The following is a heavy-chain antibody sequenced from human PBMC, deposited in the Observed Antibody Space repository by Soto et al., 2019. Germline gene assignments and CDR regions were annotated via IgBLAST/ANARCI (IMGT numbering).Heavy chain of an antibody. J-gene: IGHJ4*02. CDR1: GFTFSSYW. Sequence: GGSLRLSCAASGFTFSSYWMHWVRQPPGKGLVWVSRINSDGSTTNYADSVKGRFTISRDNAKNTLYLQMNSLRAEDTAVYYCVWAGSGTPYWGQGTLVTVSS. D-gene: IGHD3-10*01. CDR2: INSDGSTT. CDR3: VWAGSGTPY. V-gene: IGHV3-74*01.